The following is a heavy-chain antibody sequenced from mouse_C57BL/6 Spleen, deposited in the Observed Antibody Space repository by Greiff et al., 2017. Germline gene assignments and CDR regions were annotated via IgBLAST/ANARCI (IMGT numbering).Heavy chain of an antibody. CDR1: GFTFSDYY. CDR3: ARYYDYDGGLYAMDY. Sequence: DVKLQESEGGLVQPGSSMKLSCTASGFTFSDYYMAWVRQVPEKGLEWVANINYDGSSTYYLDSLKSRFIISRDNANNILYLQMSSLKSEDTATYYCARYYDYDGGLYAMDYWGQGTSVTVSS. CDR2: INYDGSST. D-gene: IGHD2-4*01. V-gene: IGHV5-16*01. J-gene: IGHJ4*01.